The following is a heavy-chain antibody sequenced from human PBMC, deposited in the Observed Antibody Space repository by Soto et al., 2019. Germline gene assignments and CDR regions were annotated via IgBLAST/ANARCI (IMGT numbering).Heavy chain of an antibody. Sequence: LRRSCAASGFTFRRYGIHWVRQSPCKGLELVAFISSYGTNKYHADSVKGRFSISRDNSKNTLYLQMNSLRGEDTAVYYCAKDGGSIFSYYGMDVWGQGTTVTVSS. CDR1: GFTFRRYG. CDR2: ISSYGTNK. J-gene: IGHJ6*02. CDR3: AKDGGSIFSYYGMDV. D-gene: IGHD2-15*01. V-gene: IGHV3-30*18.